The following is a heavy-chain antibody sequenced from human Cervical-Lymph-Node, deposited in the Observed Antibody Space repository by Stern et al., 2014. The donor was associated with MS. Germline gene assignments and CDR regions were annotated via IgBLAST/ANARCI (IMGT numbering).Heavy chain of an antibody. CDR1: GYTLTELS. Sequence: VQLVESGAEVKKPGASVKVSCKVSGYTLTELSMHWVRQAPGKGLEWMGGFDPEDGETIYAQKFQGRVTMTEDTSTDTAYMELSSLRSEDTAVYYCATSFGASSVVGAYLYWDYWGQGTLVTVSS. J-gene: IGHJ4*02. CDR2: FDPEDGET. D-gene: IGHD1-26*01. V-gene: IGHV1-24*01. CDR3: ATSFGASSVVGAYLYWDY.